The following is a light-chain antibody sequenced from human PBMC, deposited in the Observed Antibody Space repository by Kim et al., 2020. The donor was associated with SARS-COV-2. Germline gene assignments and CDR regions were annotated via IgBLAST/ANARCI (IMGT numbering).Light chain of an antibody. CDR1: QSLVHSDGNTY. CDR2: KVS. J-gene: IGKJ1*01. CDR3: MQGSHWPPWT. Sequence: DVVMTQSPLSLPVTLGQPASISCRSSQSLVHSDGNTYLNWFQQRPGQSPRRLIYKVSNRDSGVPDRFSGSGSGTDFTLEISRVEGGDVGVYYCMQGSHWPPWTFGQGTKVDIK. V-gene: IGKV2-30*02.